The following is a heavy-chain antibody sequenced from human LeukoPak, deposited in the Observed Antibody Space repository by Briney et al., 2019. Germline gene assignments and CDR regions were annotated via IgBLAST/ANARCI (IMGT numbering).Heavy chain of an antibody. Sequence: WGSLRLSCAASGFTFSGYAMSWVRQAPGQGLEWVSTISGFGGSTYYADSVKGRFTISRDNSKNTLYLQMNSLRAEDTAVYYCAKTSYSSGWPLDYWGQGTLVTVSS. D-gene: IGHD6-19*01. CDR3: AKTSYSSGWPLDY. V-gene: IGHV3-23*01. CDR2: ISGFGGST. J-gene: IGHJ4*02. CDR1: GFTFSGYA.